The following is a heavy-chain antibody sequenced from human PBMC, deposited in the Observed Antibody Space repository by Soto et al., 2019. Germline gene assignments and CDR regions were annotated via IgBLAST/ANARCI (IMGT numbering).Heavy chain of an antibody. V-gene: IGHV1-3*04. CDR1: GFTFIGSS. Sequence: QVQLVQSGAEVKKPGASVQVSCKASGFTFIGSSIHWLRQAPGHNLQWLGWIDTNNGRTKYSQTFQGRVTISRDTSASTTYMELNSLKSEDTAVYYCARGHWTQTLADYYLDFWAQGTLVTVSS. J-gene: IGHJ4*02. CDR3: ARGHWTQTLADYYLDF. CDR2: IDTNNGRT. D-gene: IGHD1-1*01.